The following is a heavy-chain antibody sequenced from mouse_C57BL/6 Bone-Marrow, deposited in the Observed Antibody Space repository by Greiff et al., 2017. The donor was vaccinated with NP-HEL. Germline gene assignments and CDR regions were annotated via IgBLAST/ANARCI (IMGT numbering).Heavy chain of an antibody. V-gene: IGHV1-81*01. CDR3: ARALFITTVVGFDY. D-gene: IGHD1-1*01. J-gene: IGHJ2*01. CDR2: IYPRSGNT. CDR1: GYTFTSYG. Sequence: QVQLKESGAELARPGASVKLSCKASGYTFTSYGISWVKQRTGQGLEWIGEIYPRSGNTYYNEKFKGKATLTADKSSSTAYMELRSLTSEDSAVYFCARALFITTVVGFDYWGQGTTFTVSS.